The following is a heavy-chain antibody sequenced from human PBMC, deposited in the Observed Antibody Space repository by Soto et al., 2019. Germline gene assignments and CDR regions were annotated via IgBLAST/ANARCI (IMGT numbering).Heavy chain of an antibody. D-gene: IGHD4-17*01. Sequence: QVQLVQSGAEVKKSGASVKVSCKASGYTFTSHDINWVRQATGQGLEWMGWMNPNSGTTGCAQKFQGRVTMSRNTSTSTAYMALSSLRSEDTAVYYCARWDYGDYARFDYWGQGTLVTVSS. CDR3: ARWDYGDYARFDY. CDR2: MNPNSGTT. J-gene: IGHJ4*02. CDR1: GYTFTSHD. V-gene: IGHV1-8*01.